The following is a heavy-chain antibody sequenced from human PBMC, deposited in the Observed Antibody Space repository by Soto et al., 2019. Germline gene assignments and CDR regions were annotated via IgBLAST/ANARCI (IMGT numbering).Heavy chain of an antibody. CDR1: GFTFSSYA. CDR2: VRGNGDPP. CDR3: VKSRGGNNFDFFD. Sequence: LRLSCSASGFTFSSYAIHWVRQAPWKGLEYVSGVRGNGDPPFYADSVKGRFTISRDNSKNTLYLQMSSLSADDTAVYYCVKSRGGNNFDFFDWGQGALVTVSS. V-gene: IGHV3-64D*06. D-gene: IGHD5-12*01. J-gene: IGHJ4*02.